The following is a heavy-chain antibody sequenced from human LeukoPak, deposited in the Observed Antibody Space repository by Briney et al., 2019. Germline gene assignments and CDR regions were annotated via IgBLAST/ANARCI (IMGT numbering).Heavy chain of an antibody. CDR3: ARGIRDCSRTTCYQPFDY. CDR2: VYSGGHT. J-gene: IGHJ4*02. D-gene: IGHD2-2*01. V-gene: IGHV3-53*01. Sequence: GGSLRLSCAASGLIVSNNYMSWVRQAPGKGLEWVSIVYSGGHTYYADPVKGRFTISRDKSKNTLYLQMSSLRAEDTAVYYCARGIRDCSRTTCYQPFDYWGQGALVTVSS. CDR1: GLIVSNNY.